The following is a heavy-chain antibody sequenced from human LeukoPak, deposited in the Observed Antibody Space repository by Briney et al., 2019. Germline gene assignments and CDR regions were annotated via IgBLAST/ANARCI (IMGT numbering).Heavy chain of an antibody. CDR2: INPNSGGT. Sequence: ASVKVSCKASGYTFTGYYMHWVRQAPGQGLEWMGWINPNSGGTNYAQNFQGRVTMTRDTSISTAYMELSRLRSDDTAVYYCAARGPYSSLGDYWGQGTLVTVSS. J-gene: IGHJ4*02. V-gene: IGHV1-2*02. CDR3: AARGPYSSLGDY. D-gene: IGHD6-19*01. CDR1: GYTFTGYY.